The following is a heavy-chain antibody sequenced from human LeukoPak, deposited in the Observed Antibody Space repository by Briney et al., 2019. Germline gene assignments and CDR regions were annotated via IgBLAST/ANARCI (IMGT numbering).Heavy chain of an antibody. V-gene: IGHV3-23*01. Sequence: GGSLRLSCAASGFSFSTYSMSWVRQAPGKGLEWVSVISDTGATTFYADSVKGRFTISRDNSKNSLYLQMNSLRAEDTAVYYCARDNYDSSTPYYFDYWGQGTLVTVSS. CDR2: ISDTGATT. D-gene: IGHD3-22*01. J-gene: IGHJ4*02. CDR3: ARDNYDSSTPYYFDY. CDR1: GFSFSTYS.